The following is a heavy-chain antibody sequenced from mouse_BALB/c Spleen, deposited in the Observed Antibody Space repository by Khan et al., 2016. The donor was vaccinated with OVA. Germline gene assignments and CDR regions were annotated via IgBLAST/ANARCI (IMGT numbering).Heavy chain of an antibody. CDR1: GYTFTSYT. CDR2: INPSNGYT. D-gene: IGHD2-14*01. V-gene: IGHV1-4*01. J-gene: IGHJ3*01. Sequence: VQLQESGAELARPGASVKMSCKASGYTFTSYTIHWIKQRPGQGLEWIGYINPSNGYTNYNQKFKDKATLTADKSSTTAYMQLSSLTSDVSAVYNCVRVGAYYRNDGWFAYWGQGTLVTVSA. CDR3: VRVGAYYRNDGWFAY.